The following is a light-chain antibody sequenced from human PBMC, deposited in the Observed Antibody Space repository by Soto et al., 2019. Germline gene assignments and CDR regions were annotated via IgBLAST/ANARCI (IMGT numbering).Light chain of an antibody. J-gene: IGLJ2*01. V-gene: IGLV2-14*01. CDR3: TSYTSSATGV. CDR1: SSDVGGYKY. Sequence: QSALTQPASVSGSPGQSITIACTGTSSDVGGYKYVSWYQQHPGKTPKLIIYEVSPRPSGVSSRFSGSKSGNTASLTISGLQAEDEADYYCTSYTSSATGVFGGGTNVTV. CDR2: EVS.